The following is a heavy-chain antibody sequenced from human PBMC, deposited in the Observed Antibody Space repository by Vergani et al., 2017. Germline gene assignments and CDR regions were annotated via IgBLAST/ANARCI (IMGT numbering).Heavy chain of an antibody. V-gene: IGHV3-53*01. CDR3: AREGIAADLDY. Sequence: EVQLVESGGGLIQPGGSLRLSWAASGFTVSSNYMSGVRQAPGKGVEWVSVIYSGGSTYYADAVKGRFTISRVNSKNTLYLQMNSLRAEDTAVYYCAREGIAADLDYWGQGTLVTVSS. D-gene: IGHD6-13*01. CDR1: GFTVSSNY. J-gene: IGHJ4*02. CDR2: IYSGGST.